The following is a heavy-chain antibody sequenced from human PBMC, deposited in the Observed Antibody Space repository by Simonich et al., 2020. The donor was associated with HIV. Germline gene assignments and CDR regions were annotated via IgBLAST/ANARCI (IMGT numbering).Heavy chain of an antibody. Sequence: QVELQQWGAGLLKPSETLSLNCAVYGGSFSGYYWSWIRQPPGKGLEWIGEINHSGSTNYNPSLKSRVTVSVDTSKNQFSLKLSSVTAADTALYYCARGDYYNIFTAYAFDIWGQGTMVTVSS. V-gene: IGHV4-34*02. J-gene: IGHJ3*02. CDR3: ARGDYYNIFTAYAFDI. D-gene: IGHD3-9*01. CDR2: INHSGST. CDR1: GGSFSGYY.